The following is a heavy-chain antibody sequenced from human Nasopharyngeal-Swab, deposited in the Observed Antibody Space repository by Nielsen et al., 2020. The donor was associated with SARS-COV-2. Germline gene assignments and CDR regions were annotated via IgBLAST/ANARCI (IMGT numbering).Heavy chain of an antibody. CDR1: GGSISSGGYY. V-gene: IGHV4-31*03. Sequence: SETLSLTCTVSGGSISSGGYYWSWIRQHPGKGLEWIGYIYYSGSTYYNPSLKSRVTISVDTSKNQFSLKLSSVTAADTAVYYCARVDTAMVFDYWGQGTLVTVSS. CDR2: IYYSGST. CDR3: ARVDTAMVFDY. J-gene: IGHJ4*02. D-gene: IGHD5-18*01.